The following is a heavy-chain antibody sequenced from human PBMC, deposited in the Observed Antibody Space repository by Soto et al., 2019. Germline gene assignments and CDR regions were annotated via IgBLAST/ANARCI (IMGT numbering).Heavy chain of an antibody. J-gene: IGHJ6*02. D-gene: IGHD6-13*01. Sequence: QVQLVQSGAEVKQSGASVKVSCKASGYDFTAYDINWVRQASGQGLEWMGWMNPINGATGSARRVHGRVSMTRNTATGTAYLELTSLRSDDTAVYYCGRGPSPRAPAGGTPYYYAMDVWGQGTTVTVSS. CDR2: MNPINGAT. V-gene: IGHV1-8*02. CDR1: GYDFTAYD. CDR3: GRGPSPRAPAGGTPYYYAMDV.